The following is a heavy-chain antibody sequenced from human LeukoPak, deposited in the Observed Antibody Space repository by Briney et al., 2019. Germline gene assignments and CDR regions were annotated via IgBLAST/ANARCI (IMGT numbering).Heavy chain of an antibody. V-gene: IGHV3-30*02. CDR2: IRFDGTKT. D-gene: IGHD3-22*01. Sequence: GGSLRLSCETSGFDLSRNGMHWVRQAPGKGLEWVSFIRFDGTKTFYGDSVRGRFTISRDNSKNTLYLQLNSLRPDDTAVYYCARDFDDVNGNYYYIPDFWGQGVLVTVSS. J-gene: IGHJ4*02. CDR1: GFDLSRNG. CDR3: ARDFDDVNGNYYYIPDF.